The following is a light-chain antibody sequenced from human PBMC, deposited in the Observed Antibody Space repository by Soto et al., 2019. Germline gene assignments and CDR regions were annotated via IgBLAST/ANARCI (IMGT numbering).Light chain of an antibody. Sequence: AFALTAYLGDRVTITCRASQGVTIHLAWYQQKPGQVPKLLIYAASAMPSGVPSRFSGSGSGTDFTLTISSLQSEDVAAYYCQQYNSSPRPFGQGTKVAIK. CDR1: QGVTIH. CDR3: QQYNSSPRP. V-gene: IGKV1-27*01. CDR2: AAS. J-gene: IGKJ1*01.